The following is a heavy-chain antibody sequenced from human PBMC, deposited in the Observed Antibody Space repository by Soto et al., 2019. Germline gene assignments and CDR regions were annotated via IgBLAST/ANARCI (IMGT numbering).Heavy chain of an antibody. Sequence: SETLSLTCPVSGCSVSSNYWTWIRQPAGKGLEWIGRMYISGTTDYNPSLKGRVTMSVDTSKNQFSLTLTSVTAADTAVYYCARERAAPSWIDPWGRGTLVTVSS. CDR1: GCSVSSNY. CDR3: ARERAAPSWIDP. V-gene: IGHV4-4*07. J-gene: IGHJ5*02. CDR2: MYISGTT. D-gene: IGHD6-6*01.